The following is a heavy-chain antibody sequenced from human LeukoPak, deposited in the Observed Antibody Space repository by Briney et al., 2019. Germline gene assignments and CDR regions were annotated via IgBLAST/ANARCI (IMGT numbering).Heavy chain of an antibody. J-gene: IGHJ6*03. CDR3: ARGPSSSWEGASYYYYYMDV. D-gene: IGHD6-13*01. CDR1: GGSISSYY. V-gene: IGHV4-4*07. Sequence: SETLSLTCTVSGGSISSYYWSWLRQPAGKGLEWIGRIYTSGSTNYNPSLKSRVTMSVDTSKNRFSLKLSSVTAADTAVYYCARGPSSSWEGASYYYYYMDVWGKGTTVTVSS. CDR2: IYTSGST.